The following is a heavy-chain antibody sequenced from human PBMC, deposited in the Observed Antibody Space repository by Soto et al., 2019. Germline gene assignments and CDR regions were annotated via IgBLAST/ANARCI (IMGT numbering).Heavy chain of an antibody. V-gene: IGHV4-30-4*08. J-gene: IGHJ6*02. Sequence: WIRQPPGKGQEWIGYIHYSGSTYYNPSLKSRVTISVDTSKNQFALKLSSVTAADTAVYYCARVAVVVPAASTDYYGMDVWGQGTTFTVSS. CDR3: ARVAVVVPAASTDYYGMDV. CDR2: IHYSGST. D-gene: IGHD2-2*01.